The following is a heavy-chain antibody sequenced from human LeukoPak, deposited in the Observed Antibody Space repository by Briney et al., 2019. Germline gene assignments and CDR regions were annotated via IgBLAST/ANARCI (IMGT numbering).Heavy chain of an antibody. CDR1: GFTFTSYA. Sequence: GGSLRLSCAASGFTFTSYAMNWVRQAPGKGLEWVSAISNSGGRTYYADSVKGRFTISRDNSKNTLYLQMNSLTAEDTAVYYLAKPPQGGNRSLDFEFWGRGTLVNVSS. J-gene: IGHJ4*02. D-gene: IGHD4-23*01. V-gene: IGHV3-23*01. CDR3: AKPPQGGNRSLDFEF. CDR2: ISNSGGRT.